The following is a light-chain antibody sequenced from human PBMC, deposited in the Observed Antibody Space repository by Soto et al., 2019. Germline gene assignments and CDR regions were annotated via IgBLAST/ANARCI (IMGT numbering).Light chain of an antibody. Sequence: NVWTQTTCTLPVRPASRALLACTASESVSSIYVAWYQQKPGQAPRLLIYDASSRATGIPARFSGSGSGTDFTLTISSPEPEDFAVYYCQQRYNWPTFGQGTQLEIK. CDR2: DAS. J-gene: IGKJ5*01. CDR1: ESVSSIY. V-gene: IGKV3D-20*02. CDR3: QQRYNWPT.